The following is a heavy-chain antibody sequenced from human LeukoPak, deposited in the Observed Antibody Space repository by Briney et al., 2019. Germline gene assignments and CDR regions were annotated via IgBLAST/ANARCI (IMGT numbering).Heavy chain of an antibody. D-gene: IGHD3-16*01. CDR1: GFTFSSYW. Sequence: PGGSLRLSCAASGFTFSSYWMSWVRQAPGKGLEWVANIKPDGSEKHYVDSVKGRFTISRDNAKNSLYLQMNSLRPEDAAVYYCASTRVDGYADYWGQGTLVTVSS. CDR2: IKPDGSEK. CDR3: ASTRVDGYADY. J-gene: IGHJ4*02. V-gene: IGHV3-7*01.